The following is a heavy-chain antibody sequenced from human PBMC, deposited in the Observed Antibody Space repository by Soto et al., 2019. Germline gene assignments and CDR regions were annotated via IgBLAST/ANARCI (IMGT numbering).Heavy chain of an antibody. D-gene: IGHD2-15*01. V-gene: IGHV4-38-2*02. CDR3: ARDEDIVVVVAATRGAFDY. CDR1: GYSISSGYY. CDR2: IYHSGST. Sequence: LSLTCAVSGYSISSGYYWGWIRQPPGKGLEWIGSIYHSGSTYYNPSLKSRVTISVDTSKNQFSLKLSSVTAADTAVYYCARDEDIVVVVAATRGAFDYWGQGTLVTVSS. J-gene: IGHJ4*02.